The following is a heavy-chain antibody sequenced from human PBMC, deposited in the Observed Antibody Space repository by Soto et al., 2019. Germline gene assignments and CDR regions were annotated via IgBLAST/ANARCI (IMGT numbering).Heavy chain of an antibody. V-gene: IGHV1-3*01. D-gene: IGHD4-17*01. CDR3: AKGRTTSYYYGMDV. CDR2: INAGNGNT. J-gene: IGHJ6*02. CDR1: GYTFTNYA. Sequence: ASMKVCCKASGYTFTNYAIQLVRPAPGQRLEWMGWINAGNGNTKYSQKFQGRVTITRDTSASTAYMELSSLRSEDTAVYYCAKGRTTSYYYGMDVWGQGTTVTVSS.